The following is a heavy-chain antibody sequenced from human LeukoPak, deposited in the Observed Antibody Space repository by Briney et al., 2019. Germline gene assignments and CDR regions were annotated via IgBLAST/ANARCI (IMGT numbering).Heavy chain of an antibody. V-gene: IGHV3-7*04. J-gene: IGHJ4*02. Sequence: GGSLGLSCVASGFPFGSYWMTWVRQAPGKGLEWVANIKQDGSKKSYVDSVKGRFTISRDNAKNSLYLQMNSLRAEDTAIYYCTRVGYIDEGIDYWGQGTLVTVSS. D-gene: IGHD5-24*01. CDR2: IKQDGSKK. CDR1: GFPFGSYW. CDR3: TRVGYIDEGIDY.